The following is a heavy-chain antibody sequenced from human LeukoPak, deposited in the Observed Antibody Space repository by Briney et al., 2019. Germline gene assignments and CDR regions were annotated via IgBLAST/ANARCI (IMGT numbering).Heavy chain of an antibody. D-gene: IGHD5-18*01. CDR3: ARGYVDTAMSLNFDY. Sequence: ASVKVSCKASGYTFTSYGISWVRQAPGQGLEWMGWISAYNGNTNYAQKLQGRVTLTTDTSTSTAYMELRSLRSDDTAVYYCARGYVDTAMSLNFDYWGQGTLVTVSS. V-gene: IGHV1-18*01. CDR1: GYTFTSYG. CDR2: ISAYNGNT. J-gene: IGHJ4*02.